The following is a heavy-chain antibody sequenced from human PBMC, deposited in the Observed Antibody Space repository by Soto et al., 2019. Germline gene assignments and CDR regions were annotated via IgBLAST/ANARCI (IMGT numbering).Heavy chain of an antibody. CDR1: AYSISSSNW. CDR2: IYYSGST. Sequence: SETLSLTCAVSAYSISSSNWWGWVRQPPGKGLEWTAYIYYSGSTYYNPSLKSRVTMSVDTSKNQFSLKLSSVTAVDTAMYYCARTSSGTFRYFDSWGPGTLVTAPQ. CDR3: ARTSSGTFRYFDS. V-gene: IGHV4-28*01. J-gene: IGHJ4*02. D-gene: IGHD3-10*01.